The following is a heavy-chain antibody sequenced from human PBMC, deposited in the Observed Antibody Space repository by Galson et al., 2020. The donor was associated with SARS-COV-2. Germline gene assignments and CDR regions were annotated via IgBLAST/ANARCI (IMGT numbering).Heavy chain of an antibody. Sequence: HGESLKISCQTFGYNFNSHYIAWVRQMPGKGLEWMGRIDPSDSYTDYSPSFQGHVTITADKSTTTVYLQWSSLRASDTAVYFCAREGCTTSGCPIGGWLDPWGQGTLVTVSS. CDR3: AREGCTTSGCPIGGWLDP. V-gene: IGHV5-10-1*01. CDR1: GYNFNSHY. J-gene: IGHJ5*02. CDR2: IDPSDSYT. D-gene: IGHD1-1*01.